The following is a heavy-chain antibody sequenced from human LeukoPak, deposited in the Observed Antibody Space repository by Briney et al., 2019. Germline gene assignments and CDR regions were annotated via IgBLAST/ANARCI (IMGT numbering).Heavy chain of an antibody. V-gene: IGHV4-39*07. D-gene: IGHD3-9*01. CDR2: IYYSGST. J-gene: IGHJ4*02. Sequence: SETLSLTCTVSGGSISSSSYYWGWIRQPPGKGLEWIGSIYYSGSTYYNPSLKSRVTISVDTSKNQFSLKLSSVTAADTAVYYCARDSSAYDILTGYYMGGVDYWGQGTLVTVST. CDR3: ARDSSAYDILTGYYMGGVDY. CDR1: GGSISSSSYY.